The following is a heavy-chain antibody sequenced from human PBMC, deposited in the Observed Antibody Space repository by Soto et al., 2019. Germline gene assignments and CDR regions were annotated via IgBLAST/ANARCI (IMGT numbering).Heavy chain of an antibody. CDR2: ISGGGGRI. J-gene: IGHJ4*02. V-gene: IGHV3-23*01. D-gene: IGHD2-2*01. CDR1: GFTFSNYE. CDR3: AKRPASLVCFDY. Sequence: EVQLLESGGGLVQPGGSWRLSFAASGFTFSNYEMSWFRQAPGKGLEWVSTISGGGGRIYYADSVKGRFTISRDNSKNTLYMQMNSLRAEDTAVYYCAKRPASLVCFDYWGQGTLVTVSS.